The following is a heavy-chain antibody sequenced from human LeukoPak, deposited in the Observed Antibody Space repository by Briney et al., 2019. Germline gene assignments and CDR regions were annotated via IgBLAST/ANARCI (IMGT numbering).Heavy chain of an antibody. CDR1: GFTFSDYG. CDR2: ISYHENFK. J-gene: IGHJ6*02. D-gene: IGHD3-10*01. Sequence: GGPLRLSCAASGFTFSDYGMHGVRQAPGKGLEGVAVISYHENFKYYADSVKGRFTISRDNSNNTVYLQMNGLRGEDTAVYYCAKDVYHSVTMVRGLNYGMDVWGQGTTVTVS. CDR3: AKDVYHSVTMVRGLNYGMDV. V-gene: IGHV3-30*18.